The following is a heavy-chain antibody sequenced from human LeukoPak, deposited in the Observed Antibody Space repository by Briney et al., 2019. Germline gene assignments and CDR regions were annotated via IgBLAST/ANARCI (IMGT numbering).Heavy chain of an antibody. D-gene: IGHD3-22*01. Sequence: PSETLSLTCAVSGGSTSSSNWWSWVRQPPGKGLEWIGEIYHSGSTNYNPSLKSRVTISVDKSKNQFSLKLSSVTAADTAVYYCARVGTIYDSSGYYYGGFDYWGQGTLVTVSS. CDR1: GGSTSSSNW. CDR3: ARVGTIYDSSGYYYGGFDY. CDR2: IYHSGST. V-gene: IGHV4-4*02. J-gene: IGHJ4*02.